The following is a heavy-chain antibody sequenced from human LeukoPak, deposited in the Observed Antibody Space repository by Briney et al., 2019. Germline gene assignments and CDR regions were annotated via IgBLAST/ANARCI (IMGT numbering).Heavy chain of an antibody. V-gene: IGHV1-69*01. J-gene: IGHJ6*03. D-gene: IGHD5-12*01. CDR2: IIPIFGTA. CDR1: GFTFSSYA. Sequence: GGSLRLSCAASGFTFSSYAISWERQAPGQGLEWMGGIIPIFGTANYAQKFQGRVTITADESTSTAYMELSSLRSEDTAVYYCARDLRLRGGYYYYYMDVWGKGTTVTVSS. CDR3: ARDLRLRGGYYYYYMDV.